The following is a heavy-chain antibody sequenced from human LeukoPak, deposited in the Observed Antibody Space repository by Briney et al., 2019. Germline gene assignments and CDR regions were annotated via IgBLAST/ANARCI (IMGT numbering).Heavy chain of an antibody. CDR1: GGSISSYY. Sequence: SETLSLTCTVSGGSISSYYWSWIRQPPGKGLEWIGYIYYSGSTNYNPSLKSRVTISVDTSKNQFSLKLSSVTAADTAVYYCATYGSSRYNFDYWGQGTLVTVSS. CDR3: ATYGSSRYNFDY. J-gene: IGHJ4*02. D-gene: IGHD6-13*01. V-gene: IGHV4-59*01. CDR2: IYYSGST.